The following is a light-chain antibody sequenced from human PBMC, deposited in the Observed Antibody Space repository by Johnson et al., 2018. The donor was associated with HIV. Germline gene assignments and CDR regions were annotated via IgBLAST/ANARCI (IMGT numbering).Light chain of an antibody. CDR1: SSNIGNNY. CDR3: GTWVSSLSADFV. V-gene: IGLV1-51*01. J-gene: IGLJ1*01. Sequence: QSVLTQPPSVSAAPGQEVTISCSGSSSNIGNNYVSWYQQLPGTAPKLLIYDNNKRPSGIPDRFSGSKSGTSATLGITGLQTGDEADYYCGTWVSSLSADFVFGTGTTVTV. CDR2: DNN.